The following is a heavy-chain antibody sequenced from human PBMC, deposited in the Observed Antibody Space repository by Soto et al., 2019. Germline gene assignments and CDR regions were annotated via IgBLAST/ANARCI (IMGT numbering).Heavy chain of an antibody. J-gene: IGHJ6*03. CDR3: AKSYYYMDV. V-gene: IGHV3-23*01. Sequence: EVQLLESGGGLVQPGGSLRLSCAASGFTFSNYAMSWVRQAPGGGLEWLSSIRNSGADTFYADSVKGRFTISRDNSKNTLFLQMNSLTAEDTAVYYCAKSYYYMDVWGNGTTVTVSS. CDR1: GFTFSNYA. CDR2: IRNSGADT.